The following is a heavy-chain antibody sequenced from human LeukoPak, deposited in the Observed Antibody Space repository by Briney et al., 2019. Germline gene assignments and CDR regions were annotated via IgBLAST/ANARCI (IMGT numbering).Heavy chain of an antibody. CDR2: FDPEDGET. CDR3: ATWYYYDSSDYYLADY. D-gene: IGHD3-22*01. Sequence: GASVKVSCKVSGYTLTEFSMHWVRQAPGKGLEWMGGFDPEDGETIYAQELQGRVTMTKDTSTDTAYMELSSLRSEDTAVYYCATWYYYDSSDYYLADYWGQGTLVTVSP. CDR1: GYTLTEFS. J-gene: IGHJ4*02. V-gene: IGHV1-24*01.